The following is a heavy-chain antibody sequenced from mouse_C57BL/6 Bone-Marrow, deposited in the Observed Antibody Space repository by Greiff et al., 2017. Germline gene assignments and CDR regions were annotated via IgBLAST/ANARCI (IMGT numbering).Heavy chain of an antibody. CDR2: IYPRSGNT. V-gene: IGHV1-81*01. J-gene: IGHJ4*01. CDR1: GYTFTSYG. Sequence: ESGAELARPGASVKLSCKASGYTFTSYGISWVKQRTGQGLEWIGEIYPRSGNTYYNEKFKGKATLTADKSSSTAYMELRSLTSEDSAVYFCARSSYYYGSSYDYYAMDYWGQGTSVTVSS. CDR3: ARSSYYYGSSYDYYAMDY. D-gene: IGHD1-1*01.